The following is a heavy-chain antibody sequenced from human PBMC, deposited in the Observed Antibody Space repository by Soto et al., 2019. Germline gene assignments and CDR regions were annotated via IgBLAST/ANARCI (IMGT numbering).Heavy chain of an antibody. Sequence: QVQLVESGGGVVQPGRSLRLSCAASGFTFRSYGMHWVRQAPGKGLEWVAVILYDGSKKYYADSVKGRFTISRDNSKNKLSLQMNSLRAEDTAVYYCAKDQVGGLLWVGELGYDSGMDVWGQGTTVTVSS. CDR1: GFTFRSYG. D-gene: IGHD3-10*01. CDR3: AKDQVGGLLWVGELGYDSGMDV. CDR2: ILYDGSKK. J-gene: IGHJ6*02. V-gene: IGHV3-30*18.